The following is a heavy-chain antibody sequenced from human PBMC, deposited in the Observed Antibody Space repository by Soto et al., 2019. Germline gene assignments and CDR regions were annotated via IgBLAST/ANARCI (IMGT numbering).Heavy chain of an antibody. D-gene: IGHD2-15*01. Sequence: GGSLRLSCAASGFTFSSYAMSWVRQAPGKGLEWVSAISGSGGSTYYADSVKGRFTISRDNSKNTLYLQMNSLRAEDTAVYYCAKSTFQLRVVVAAYFDYWGQGTLVTVSS. CDR1: GFTFSSYA. J-gene: IGHJ4*02. V-gene: IGHV3-23*01. CDR2: ISGSGGST. CDR3: AKSTFQLRVVVAAYFDY.